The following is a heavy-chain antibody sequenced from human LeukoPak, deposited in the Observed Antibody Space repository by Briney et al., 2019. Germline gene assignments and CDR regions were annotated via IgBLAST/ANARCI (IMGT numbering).Heavy chain of an antibody. CDR2: IYSSGST. D-gene: IGHD2-2*01. V-gene: IGHV4-39*07. Sequence: PSETLSLTCTVSGGSISSSYYYWGWIRQPPGKGLEWIGSIYSSGSTYYNPSLKSRVTISVDKSKNQFSLKLSSVTAADTAVYYCARVHCSSTGCFFFDYWGPGTLVTVSS. J-gene: IGHJ4*02. CDR1: GGSISSSYYY. CDR3: ARVHCSSTGCFFFDY.